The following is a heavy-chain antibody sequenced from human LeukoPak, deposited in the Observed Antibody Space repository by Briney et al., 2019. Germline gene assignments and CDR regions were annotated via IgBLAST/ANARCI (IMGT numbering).Heavy chain of an antibody. CDR2: ISAYNGNT. V-gene: IGHV1-18*01. D-gene: IGHD3-22*01. J-gene: IGHJ4*02. Sequence: ASVKVSCKASGYTFTSYGISWVRQAPGQGLEWMGWISAYNGNTNYAQKLQGRVTMTTDTSTSTAYMELRSLRSDDAAVYYCARGRGRPYYYDSSGYYVDYWGQGTLVTVSS. CDR1: GYTFTSYG. CDR3: ARGRGRPYYYDSSGYYVDY.